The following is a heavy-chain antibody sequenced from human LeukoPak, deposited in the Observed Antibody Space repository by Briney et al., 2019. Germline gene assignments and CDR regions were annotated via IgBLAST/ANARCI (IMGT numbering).Heavy chain of an antibody. J-gene: IGHJ4*02. D-gene: IGHD3-9*01. CDR1: GFSLSNPRMG. CDR3: ARIIWYYDILTGDFDY. CDR2: IFSNDEK. V-gene: IGHV2-26*01. Sequence: ESGPTLVNPTETLTLTCTASGFSLSNPRMGVSWIRQPPGMALEWLAHIFSNDEKSFSTSLKSRLTISKDTSKSQVVLTMTNMDPVDTATYYCARIIWYYDILTGDFDYWGQGTLVTVSS.